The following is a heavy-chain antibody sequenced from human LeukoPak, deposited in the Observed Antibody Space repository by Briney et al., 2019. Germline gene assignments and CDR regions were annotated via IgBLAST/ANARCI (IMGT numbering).Heavy chain of an antibody. CDR2: FDPEDGET. D-gene: IGHD2-2*01. Sequence: ASVKVSCKASGYTFTTYDINWVRQATGQGLEWMGGFDPEDGETIYAQKFQGRVTMTEDTSTDTAYMELSSLRSEDTAVYYCATDDCSSTSCFQWGQGTLVTVSS. V-gene: IGHV1-24*01. CDR1: GYTFTTYD. J-gene: IGHJ4*02. CDR3: ATDDCSSTSCFQ.